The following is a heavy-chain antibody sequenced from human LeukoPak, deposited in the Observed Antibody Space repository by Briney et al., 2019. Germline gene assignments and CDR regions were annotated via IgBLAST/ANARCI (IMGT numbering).Heavy chain of an antibody. V-gene: IGHV3-48*03. CDR2: ISRSSHTI. Sequence: GGSLRLSCAPSGFTFSVHEMNWVRQAPGKGLEWLSYISRSSHTIFYADSVKSRFTISRDNAKNSLNLQMNSLRAEDTAVYYCARESAVTGKPPSFDYWGQGTLVTVSS. J-gene: IGHJ4*02. D-gene: IGHD2-21*02. CDR1: GFTFSVHE. CDR3: ARESAVTGKPPSFDY.